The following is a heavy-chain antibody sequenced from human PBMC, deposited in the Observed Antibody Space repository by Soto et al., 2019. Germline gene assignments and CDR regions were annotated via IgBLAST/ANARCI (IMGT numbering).Heavy chain of an antibody. CDR3: ASAGGRDFNAFDV. J-gene: IGHJ3*01. V-gene: IGHV5-51*01. CDR1: GYTFTRNW. Sequence: GESLNISCKGSGYTFTRNWIGWVRQMPGKGLEWMGIIFPIDSDTRYSPSSQGQVTISADNSISTAYLQWSSLKASDTAIYYCASAGGRDFNAFDVWGQGTMVTVS. CDR2: IFPIDSDT. D-gene: IGHD2-21*02.